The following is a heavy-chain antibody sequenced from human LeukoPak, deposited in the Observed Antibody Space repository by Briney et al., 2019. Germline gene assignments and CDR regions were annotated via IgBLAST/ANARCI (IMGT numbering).Heavy chain of an antibody. CDR1: GHSIINSYY. D-gene: IGHD3-22*01. CDR3: ARTTDSRGFSSFQY. J-gene: IGHJ1*01. V-gene: IGHV4-38-2*02. Sequence: KPSETLSLTCTVSGHSIINSYYWGWIRQPPGKGLEWIGSIYHSGATYYNPSLKSRITISIDTSKNLFSLTLNSVTAADTAVYYCARTTDSRGFSSFQYWGQGTLVTVSS. CDR2: IYHSGAT.